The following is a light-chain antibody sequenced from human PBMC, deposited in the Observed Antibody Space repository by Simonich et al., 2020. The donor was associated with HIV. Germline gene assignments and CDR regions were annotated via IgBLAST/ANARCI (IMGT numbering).Light chain of an antibody. CDR3: QQYNNWPLF. V-gene: IGKV3-15*01. CDR1: QRISTN. J-gene: IGKJ2*01. Sequence: EIVMTQSPATLSVSPGQRATLSCRASQRISTNLAWYQQKPGQAPRLLIYGASTRATGVPPRFSGTGSGTEFTLTISSVQSEDFVIYYCQQYNNWPLFFGQGTKLEIK. CDR2: GAS.